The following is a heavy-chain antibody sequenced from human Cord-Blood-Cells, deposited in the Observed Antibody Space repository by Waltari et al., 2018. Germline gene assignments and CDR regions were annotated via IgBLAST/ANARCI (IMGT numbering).Heavy chain of an antibody. Sequence: QVQLVESGGGVVQPGRSLRLSCAASGFTFSSYGMHWVRQAPGKGRGWVAVISYDGSNKYYADSVKGRFTISRDNSKNTLYLQMNSLRAEDTAVYYCAKFTARIGFDYWGQGTLVTVSS. CDR1: GFTFSSYG. D-gene: IGHD6-25*01. CDR2: ISYDGSNK. J-gene: IGHJ4*02. V-gene: IGHV3-30*18. CDR3: AKFTARIGFDY.